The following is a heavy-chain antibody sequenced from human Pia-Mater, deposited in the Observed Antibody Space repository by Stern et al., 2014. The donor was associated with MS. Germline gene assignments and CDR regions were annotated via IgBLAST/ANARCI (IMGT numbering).Heavy chain of an antibody. CDR1: GDSFSTIE. CDR3: VRDQGGIAAS. D-gene: IGHD6-13*01. CDR2: ISPLFGTT. Sequence: VQLVESGAEVKKPGSSLKVSCPASGDSFSTIEISWVRQAPGQGLEWLGGISPLFGTTNYAQKVQGRVTISADVSTSTVNMELVSLRLEDTAVYYCVRDQGGIAASWGQGTLVTVSS. V-gene: IGHV1-69*01. J-gene: IGHJ4*02.